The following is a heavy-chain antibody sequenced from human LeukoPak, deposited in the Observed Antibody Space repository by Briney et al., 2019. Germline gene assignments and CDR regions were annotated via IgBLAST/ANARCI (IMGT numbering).Heavy chain of an antibody. V-gene: IGHV5-51*01. J-gene: IGHJ4*02. CDR2: INPPDSNT. CDR1: GYSFTAYW. CDR3: ARARGGDYFFDY. Sequence: GESLKISCQGSGYSFTAYWIGWVRQMPGEGLEWIGIINPPDSNTNYSPSFQGQVTISADKSINTAYLQWSSLKASDSAVYYCARARGGDYFFDYWGQGTLVAVSS. D-gene: IGHD3-16*01.